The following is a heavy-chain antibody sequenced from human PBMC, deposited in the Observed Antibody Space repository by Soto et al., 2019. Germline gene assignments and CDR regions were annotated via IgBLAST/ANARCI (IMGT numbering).Heavy chain of an antibody. CDR1: GFTFSNAW. J-gene: IGHJ4*02. D-gene: IGHD1-1*01. V-gene: IGHV3-15*01. Sequence: PGGSLRLSCAASGFTFSNAWMSWVRQAPGKGLEWVGRIKSKTDGGTTDYAAPVKGRFTISRDDSKNTLYLQMNSLKTEDTAVYYCTTFVFWNDLGIDYWGQGTLVTVSS. CDR2: IKSKTDGGTT. CDR3: TTFVFWNDLGIDY.